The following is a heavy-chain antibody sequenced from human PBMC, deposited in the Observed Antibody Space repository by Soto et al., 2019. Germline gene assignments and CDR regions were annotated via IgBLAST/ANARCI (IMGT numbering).Heavy chain of an antibody. D-gene: IGHD3-3*01. CDR1: GLTVSNNY. CDR2: IHTNDNT. J-gene: IGHJ3*02. Sequence: PGGSLRLSCVASGLTVSNNYINWVRQAPGKGLEWVSVIHTNDNTFYAASVKGRFIISRDTSRNTLYLQMNSLRAEDTAVYYCARDKLSGYGEFDIWGQGTMVTVSS. CDR3: ARDKLSGYGEFDI. V-gene: IGHV3-53*01.